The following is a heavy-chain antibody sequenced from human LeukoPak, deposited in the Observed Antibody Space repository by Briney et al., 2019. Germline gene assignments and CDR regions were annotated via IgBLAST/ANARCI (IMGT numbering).Heavy chain of an antibody. D-gene: IGHD3-22*01. Sequence: SETLSLTCAVYGGSFSGYYWSWIRQPPGKGLEWIGEINHSGSTNYNPSLKTRVTISVDTSKNQFSLKLSSVTAADTAVYYRARQQRMIVVRRAFDIWGQGTMVTVSS. CDR3: ARQQRMIVVRRAFDI. J-gene: IGHJ3*02. CDR1: GGSFSGYY. CDR2: INHSGST. V-gene: IGHV4-34*01.